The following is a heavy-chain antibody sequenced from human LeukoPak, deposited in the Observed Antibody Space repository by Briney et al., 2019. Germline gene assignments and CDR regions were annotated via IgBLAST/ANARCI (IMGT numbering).Heavy chain of an antibody. CDR2: IKQDGSAK. Sequence: PGGSLRLSCAASGFTFSRHWMYWVRQAPGKGLEWVANIKQDGSAKPYVDSVKGRFTISRDNAKNSLFLQMNSLRVEDTAVYYCARDNGWSADFWGQGPLVTVSS. D-gene: IGHD2-15*01. CDR1: GFTFSRHW. V-gene: IGHV3-7*03. J-gene: IGHJ4*02. CDR3: ARDNGWSADF.